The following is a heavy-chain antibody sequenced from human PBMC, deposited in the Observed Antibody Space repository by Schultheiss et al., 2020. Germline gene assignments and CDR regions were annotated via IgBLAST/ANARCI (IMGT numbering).Heavy chain of an antibody. J-gene: IGHJ5*02. CDR3: ARALIAAAGTWWFDP. D-gene: IGHD6-13*01. Sequence: SETLSLTCTVSGGSISSCDYYWSWIRQPPGKGLEWIGYIYYSGSTYYNPSLKSRVTISVDTSKNQFSLKLSSVTAADTAVYYCARALIAAAGTWWFDPWGQGTLVTVSS. CDR2: IYYSGST. CDR1: GGSISSCDYY. V-gene: IGHV4-30-4*01.